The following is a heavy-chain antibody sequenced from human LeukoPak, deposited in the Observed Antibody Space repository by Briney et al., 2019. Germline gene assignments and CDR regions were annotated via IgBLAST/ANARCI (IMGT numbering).Heavy chain of an antibody. V-gene: IGHV3-23*01. CDR2: ISVSGCST. Sequence: VSAISVSGCSTYYADSVKGRFTISRDNSKNTLYLQMNSLRAEDTAVYYCAKTFYGDYGDYWGQGTLVTVSS. D-gene: IGHD4-17*01. J-gene: IGHJ4*02. CDR3: AKTFYGDYGDY.